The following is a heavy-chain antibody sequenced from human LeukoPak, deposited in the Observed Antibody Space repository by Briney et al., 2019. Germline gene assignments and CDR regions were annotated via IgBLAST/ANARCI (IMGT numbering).Heavy chain of an antibody. CDR1: FGSISISSYY. CDR3: ASRWAPEDCFDY. D-gene: IGHD4-23*01. CDR2: MYYSEST. V-gene: IGHV4-39*01. J-gene: IGHJ4*02. Sequence: SETVSLICTLSFGSISISSYYWARIRQPRGNGLELIGRMYYSESTHYNPSVKSRVTISVDTSKNQFSLKLSSVTAADRAAYYCASRWAPEDCFDYWGQGTLVTVSS.